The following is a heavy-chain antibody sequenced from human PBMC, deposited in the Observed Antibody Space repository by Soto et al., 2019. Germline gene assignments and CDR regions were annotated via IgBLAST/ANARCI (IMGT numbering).Heavy chain of an antibody. CDR2: TSYDGNSK. V-gene: IGHV3-30-3*01. Sequence: GSLRLSCVGSGFTFNSYSIYWVRQAPGKGLEWVTYTSYDGNSKFYADSVKGRFTTSRDNSKNTVYLQVNGLKTEDTAVYYCAREGEYCDGGSCTYFNYWGQGTLVTVSS. CDR1: GFTFNSYS. D-gene: IGHD2-15*01. J-gene: IGHJ4*02. CDR3: AREGEYCDGGSCTYFNY.